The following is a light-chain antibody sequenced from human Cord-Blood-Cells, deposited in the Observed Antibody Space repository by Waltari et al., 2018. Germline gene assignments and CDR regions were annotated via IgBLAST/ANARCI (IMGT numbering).Light chain of an antibody. J-gene: IGLJ2*01. CDR1: SSDVGSYNR. Sequence: QSALTQPPSVSGSPGQSVTISCTGTSSDVGSYNRVSWYQQPPGTAPKPMIYEVSNRPSGVPDRFSGYKAGNTASLTISGLQAEDEADYYCSSYTSSSTVVFGGGTKLTVL. CDR3: SSYTSSSTVV. CDR2: EVS. V-gene: IGLV2-18*02.